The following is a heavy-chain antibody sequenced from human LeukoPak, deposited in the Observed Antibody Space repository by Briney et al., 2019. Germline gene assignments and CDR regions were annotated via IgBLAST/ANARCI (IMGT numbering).Heavy chain of an antibody. J-gene: IGHJ3*02. V-gene: IGHV4-39*07. CDR3: ARAKAGWQWLLLDRASDI. Sequence: SETLSLTCTVSGGSISSSSYYWGWIRQPPGKGLEWIGSIYHSGSTYYNPSLKSRVTIAVETSKNQFSLKLSSVTAADKAVYYCARAKAGWQWLLLDRASDIWGQGTMVTVSS. D-gene: IGHD3-22*01. CDR1: GGSISSSSYY. CDR2: IYHSGST.